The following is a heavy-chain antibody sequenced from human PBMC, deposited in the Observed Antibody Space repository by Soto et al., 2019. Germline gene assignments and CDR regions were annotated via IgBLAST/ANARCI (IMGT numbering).Heavy chain of an antibody. CDR1: GGSISSYY. V-gene: IGHV4-59*01. J-gene: IGHJ6*02. Sequence: SETLSLTCTVSGGSISSYYWSWIRQPPGKGLEWIGYIYYSGSTNYNPSLKSRVTISVDTSKNQFSLKLSSVTAADTAVYYCAILLRSLNYYGMYFWGQGTTVTVSS. CDR3: AILLRSLNYYGMYF. D-gene: IGHD3-22*01. CDR2: IYYSGST.